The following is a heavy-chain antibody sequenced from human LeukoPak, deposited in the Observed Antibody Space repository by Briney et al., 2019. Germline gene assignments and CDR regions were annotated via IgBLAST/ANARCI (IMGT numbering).Heavy chain of an antibody. Sequence: SETLSLTCIVSGGSISSYYWSWIRQPPGKGLEWIGYIYYSGSTNYNPSLKSRVTISVDTSKNQFSLKLSFVTTADTAVYYCARALGYCSGGSCTRGYNWFDPWGQGTLVTVPS. CDR2: IYYSGST. CDR1: GGSISSYY. J-gene: IGHJ5*02. D-gene: IGHD2-15*01. V-gene: IGHV4-59*08. CDR3: ARALGYCSGGSCTRGYNWFDP.